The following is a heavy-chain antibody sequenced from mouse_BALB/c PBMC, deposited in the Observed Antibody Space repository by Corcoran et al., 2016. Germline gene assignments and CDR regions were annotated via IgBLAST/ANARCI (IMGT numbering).Heavy chain of an antibody. CDR3: ARRGDGSSSAWFAY. D-gene: IGHD1-1*01. V-gene: IGHV14-3*02. CDR1: GFNIKDTY. Sequence: EVQLQQSGAELVKPGASVKLSCTASGFNIKDTYMHWVKQRPEQGLEWIGRIDPANGNTKYDPKFQGKATITADTSSNTAYLQLSSLTSEDTAVYYCARRGDGSSSAWFAYWGQGTLVTVSA. J-gene: IGHJ3*01. CDR2: IDPANGNT.